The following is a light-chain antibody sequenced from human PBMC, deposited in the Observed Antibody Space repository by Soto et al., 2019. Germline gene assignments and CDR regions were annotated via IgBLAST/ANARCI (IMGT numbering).Light chain of an antibody. J-gene: IGLJ2*01. CDR2: ANN. V-gene: IGLV1-40*01. Sequence: QSVLTQPPSVSGAPGQRVTISCTGSSSNIGAGYDVHWYQQLPGTAPKLLIYANNNRPSGVPDRFSGSKSGTSPSLAITGLQAEDAADYYCQSYDSTLSGSVFGGGTKLTV. CDR3: QSYDSTLSGSV. CDR1: SSNIGAGYD.